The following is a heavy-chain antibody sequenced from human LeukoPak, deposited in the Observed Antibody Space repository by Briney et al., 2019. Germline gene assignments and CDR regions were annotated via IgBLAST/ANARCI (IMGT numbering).Heavy chain of an antibody. D-gene: IGHD2-21*01. CDR2: IYSGGST. Sequence: AGGSLRLSCAASGFTVSSNYMSWVRQAPGKGLEWVSVIYSGGSTYYADSVKGRFTISRDNSKNTLYLRMNSLRAEDTAVYYCARVSRTLSNSPYGMDVWGQGTTVTVSS. V-gene: IGHV3-53*01. CDR1: GFTVSSNY. CDR3: ARVSRTLSNSPYGMDV. J-gene: IGHJ6*02.